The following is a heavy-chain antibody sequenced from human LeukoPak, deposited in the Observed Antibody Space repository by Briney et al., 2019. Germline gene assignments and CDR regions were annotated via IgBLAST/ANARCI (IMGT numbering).Heavy chain of an antibody. CDR3: ARDRHVPGLYYYYMDV. V-gene: IGHV3-48*01. Sequence: PGGSLRLSCEGSGFRFSAYNMNWVRQAPGKGLESISYISSSSATIFYADSVKGRFTISRDNAKNSLYLQMNSLRPEDTAVYFCARDRHVPGLYYYYMDVWGKGTTVTVSS. CDR1: GFRFSAYN. D-gene: IGHD6-6*01. CDR2: ISSSSATI. J-gene: IGHJ6*03.